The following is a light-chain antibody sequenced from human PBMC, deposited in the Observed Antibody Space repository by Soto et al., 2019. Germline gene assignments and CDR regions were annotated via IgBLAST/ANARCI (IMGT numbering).Light chain of an antibody. CDR1: KNDIGVYDF. CDR3: KSYAGSNTYA. V-gene: IGLV2-8*01. CDR2: EVV. Sequence: VLTQPPCASGSPGQSFTLSCTGTKNDIGVYDFVSWYQPHPGKAPRLIIYEVVQRPSGVPDRFSGSKSGNTASRTVSGLQAADEADYFRKSYAGSNTYAFGSGTKVTVL. J-gene: IGLJ1*01.